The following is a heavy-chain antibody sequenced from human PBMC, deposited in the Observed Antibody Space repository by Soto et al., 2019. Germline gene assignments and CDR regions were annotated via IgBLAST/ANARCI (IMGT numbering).Heavy chain of an antibody. D-gene: IGHD2-21*02. CDR3: VQSRCGGDCLQSYSSHSYYGLDV. CDR2: IYWDDDK. V-gene: IGHV2-5*02. J-gene: IGHJ6*02. CDR1: GFSLSTTGVG. Sequence: QITLKESGPTLVKPTQTLTLTCSFSGFSLSTTGVGVGWIRQPPGKALEWLALIYWDDDKRYNPSLNSRLTITKETSKIQXXLXMXXMDPVDTATYYCVQSRCGGDCLQSYSSHSYYGLDVWGQGTTVTVSS.